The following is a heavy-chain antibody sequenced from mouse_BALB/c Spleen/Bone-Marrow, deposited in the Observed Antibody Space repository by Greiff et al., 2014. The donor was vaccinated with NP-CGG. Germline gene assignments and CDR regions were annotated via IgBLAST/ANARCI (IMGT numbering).Heavy chain of an antibody. CDR1: GYAFSSYW. V-gene: IGHV1-80*01. J-gene: IGHJ2*01. CDR2: IYPGDGDT. Sequence: VKLVESGAELVRPESSVKISCKASGYAFSSYWMNWVKQRPGQGLEWIGQIYPGDGDTNYNGKFKGKATLTADKSSSTAYMQLSSLTSEDSAVYFCARVRNWADYWGQGTTLTVSS. CDR3: ARVRNWADY. D-gene: IGHD4-1*01.